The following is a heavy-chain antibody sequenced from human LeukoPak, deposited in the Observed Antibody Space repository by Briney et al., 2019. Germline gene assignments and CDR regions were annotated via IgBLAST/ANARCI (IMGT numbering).Heavy chain of an antibody. CDR3: ARGGSSGYYSLGY. Sequence: QSGGSLRLFCAASGFTFSSYWMHWVRQVPGKGRVWVSRINTDGSSTSYADSVKGRFTISRDNAKNTLYLQMNSLRAEDTAAYYCARGGSSGYYSLGYWGQGTLVTVSS. CDR1: GFTFSSYW. D-gene: IGHD3-22*01. V-gene: IGHV3-74*01. J-gene: IGHJ4*02. CDR2: INTDGSST.